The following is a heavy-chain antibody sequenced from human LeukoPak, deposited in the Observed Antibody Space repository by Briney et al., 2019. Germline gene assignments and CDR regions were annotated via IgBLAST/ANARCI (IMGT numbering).Heavy chain of an antibody. CDR1: GFNFGDYG. V-gene: IGHV3-49*04. D-gene: IGHD4-17*01. CDR3: TRADGDYDHRFFDY. J-gene: IGHJ4*02. CDR2: IRRKANDGST. Sequence: GGSLRLSCTGVGFNFGDYGLSWVRQAPGKGLEWIGFIRRKANDGSTEYAASVKGRFTISRDDSKAIAYLQMNGLQTEDTALYYCTRADGDYDHRFFDYWGQGTQVIVSS.